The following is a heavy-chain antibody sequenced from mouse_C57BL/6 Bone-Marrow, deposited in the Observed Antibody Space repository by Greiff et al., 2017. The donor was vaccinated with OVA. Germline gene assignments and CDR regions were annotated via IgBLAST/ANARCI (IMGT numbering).Heavy chain of an antibody. CDR1: GYTFTSHW. CDR2: IFPGSGST. J-gene: IGHJ3*01. D-gene: IGHD1-1*01. CDR3: ARWNFYYYGSSSAWFAY. V-gene: IGHV1-56*01. Sequence: VQLQESGPELVRPGASGKISCKAPGYTFTSHWMRWVRRRPGKGLEWIGEIFPGSGSTYYNEKFKGKATLTVDTSSSTAYMQLSSLTSEDSAVYFCARWNFYYYGSSSAWFAYWGQGTLVTVSA.